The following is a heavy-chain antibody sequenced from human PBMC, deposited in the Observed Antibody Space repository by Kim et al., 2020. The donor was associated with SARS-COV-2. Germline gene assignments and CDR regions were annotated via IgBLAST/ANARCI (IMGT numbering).Heavy chain of an antibody. CDR1: SGSISSYY. Sequence: SETLSLTCTVSSGSISSYYWNWIRQPPGKGLEWIGYIYYSGSTNYNPSLKSRVTISIDTSKNQFSLKLSSVTAADTAVYYCASYYDSSGYYPYWGQGTLVTVSS. CDR2: IYYSGST. V-gene: IGHV4-59*01. CDR3: ASYYDSSGYYPY. J-gene: IGHJ4*02. D-gene: IGHD3-22*01.